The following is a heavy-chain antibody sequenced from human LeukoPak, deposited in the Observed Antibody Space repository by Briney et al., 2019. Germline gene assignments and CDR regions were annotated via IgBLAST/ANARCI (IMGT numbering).Heavy chain of an antibody. V-gene: IGHV4-4*07. D-gene: IGHD6-13*01. CDR3: ARDRGIAAAVGLFDY. Sequence: SETLSLTCTVSGGSISSYYWSWIRQPAGKGLEWIGRIYTSGSTNYNPSLKGRVTMSVDTSKNQFSLKLSSVTAADTAVYYCARDRGIAAAVGLFDYWGQGTLVTVSS. CDR1: GGSISSYY. CDR2: IYTSGST. J-gene: IGHJ4*02.